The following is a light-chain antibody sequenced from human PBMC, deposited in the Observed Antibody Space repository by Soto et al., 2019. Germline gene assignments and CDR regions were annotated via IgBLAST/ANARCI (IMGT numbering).Light chain of an antibody. J-gene: IGKJ1*01. V-gene: IGKV3-11*01. CDR3: QHRSNSPPTWT. CDR1: QSIGTY. Sequence: EIVLTQSPATLSLSPGDRATLSCRARQSIGTYLAWYQQKPGQAPSLLIYDASNRATGIPARFSGSGSGTDFTLTISSLEPEDFAVYFCQHRSNSPPTWTFGQGTKVEIK. CDR2: DAS.